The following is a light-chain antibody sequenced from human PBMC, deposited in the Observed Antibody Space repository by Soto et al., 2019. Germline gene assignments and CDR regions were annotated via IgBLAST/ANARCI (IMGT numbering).Light chain of an antibody. CDR2: DVS. CDR3: SSYTSSSTRVV. J-gene: IGLJ2*01. V-gene: IGLV2-14*01. CDR1: SSDVGGYNY. Sequence: QSALTQPASVSGSPGQSLTISCTGTSSDVGGYNYVSWYQQHPGKAPKLMIYDVSNRPSGVSNRFSGSKSGNTASLTISGLQAEDEADYYCSSYTSSSTRVVFGGGTTLTVL.